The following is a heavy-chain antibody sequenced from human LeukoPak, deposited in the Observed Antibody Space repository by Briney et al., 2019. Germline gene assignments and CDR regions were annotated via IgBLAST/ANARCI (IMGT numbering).Heavy chain of an antibody. Sequence: GGSLTLSCKASDFAFTSSGMSWVRQVPGTGLEWVSFISATGLSTYYADSVKGRFTVSRDNSKNTLYLQMNSLRAADTAVYYCAKLMRHMMEDVLDLWGQGTVVTVSS. CDR1: DFAFTSSG. CDR3: AKLMRHMMEDVLDL. D-gene: IGHD3-16*01. CDR2: ISATGLST. V-gene: IGHV3-23*01. J-gene: IGHJ3*01.